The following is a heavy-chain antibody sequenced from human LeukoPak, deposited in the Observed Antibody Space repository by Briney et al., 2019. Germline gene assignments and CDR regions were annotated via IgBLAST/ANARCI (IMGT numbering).Heavy chain of an antibody. Sequence: GASVKVSCKASGYTFTGYYMHWVRQAPGQGLEWMGWINPNSGGTNYAQKFQGRVTMTRDTSISTAYMELSRLRSDDTAVYYCARDSYYDFWSGVKFTGDSYYYGMDVWGQGTTVTVSS. D-gene: IGHD3-3*01. CDR3: ARDSYYDFWSGVKFTGDSYYYGMDV. CDR2: INPNSGGT. CDR1: GYTFTGYY. J-gene: IGHJ6*02. V-gene: IGHV1-2*02.